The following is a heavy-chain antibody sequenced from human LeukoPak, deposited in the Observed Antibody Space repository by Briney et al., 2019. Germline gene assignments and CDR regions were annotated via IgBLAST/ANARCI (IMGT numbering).Heavy chain of an antibody. Sequence: ASVTVSFKASGYTFTGYYMHWVRQAPGRGLEWMGWINPNSGGTNYAQKFQGRVTMTRDTSISTAYMELSRLRSDDTAVYYCARSGEQPAPIYYYYYYMDVWGKGTTVTVSS. CDR1: GYTFTGYY. J-gene: IGHJ6*03. V-gene: IGHV1-2*02. CDR2: INPNSGGT. D-gene: IGHD3-16*01. CDR3: ARSGEQPAPIYYYYYYMDV.